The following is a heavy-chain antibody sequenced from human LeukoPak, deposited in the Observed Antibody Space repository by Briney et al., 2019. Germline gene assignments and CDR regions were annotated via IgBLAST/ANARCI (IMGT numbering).Heavy chain of an antibody. CDR2: ITSGGTI. J-gene: IGHJ4*02. CDR3: AKHMGSGYGYDIFDT. Sequence: GGSLRLSCAASGFTFSSYGMSWVRQAPGKGLEWLSHITSGGTIYYADSVKGRFTISRDNAKSSLYLQMSSLRAEDTAIYYCAKHMGSGYGYDIFDTWGQGTLVTVSS. CDR1: GFTFSSYG. V-gene: IGHV3-48*01. D-gene: IGHD5-18*01.